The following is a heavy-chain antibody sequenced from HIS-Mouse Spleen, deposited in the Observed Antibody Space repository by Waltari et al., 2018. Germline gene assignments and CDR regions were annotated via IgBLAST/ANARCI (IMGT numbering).Heavy chain of an antibody. J-gene: IGHJ4*02. D-gene: IGHD6-19*01. CDR2: IDWDDDK. CDR1: GFSLSTSGMC. V-gene: IGHV2-70*15. Sequence: QVTLMESGPALVKPTQTLTLTCTFSGFSLSTSGMCVSWIRQPPGKALEWLARIDWDDDKYYSTSLKTRLTISKDTSKNQVVLTMTNIDPVDTATYYCARIAEGYSSGWYAFDYWGQGTLVTVSS. CDR3: ARIAEGYSSGWYAFDY.